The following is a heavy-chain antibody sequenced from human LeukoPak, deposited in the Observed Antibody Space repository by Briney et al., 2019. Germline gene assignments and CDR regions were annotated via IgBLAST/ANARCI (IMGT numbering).Heavy chain of an antibody. V-gene: IGHV3-21*01. CDR2: ISSSSSYI. CDR3: ARDLNDFWSGYYTGGDY. D-gene: IGHD3-3*01. CDR1: GFTFSSYS. Sequence: GGSLRLSXAASGFTFSSYSMNWVRQAPGKGLEWVSSISSSSSYIYYADSVKGRFTISRDNAKNSLYLQMNSLRAEDTAVYYCARDLNDFWSGYYTGGDYWGQGTLVTVSS. J-gene: IGHJ4*02.